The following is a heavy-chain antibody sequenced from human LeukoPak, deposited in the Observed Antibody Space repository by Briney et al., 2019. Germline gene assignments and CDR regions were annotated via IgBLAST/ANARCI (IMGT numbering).Heavy chain of an antibody. D-gene: IGHD6-13*01. Sequence: GGSLRLSCAASGFTFSSYSMNWVRQAPGKGLEWVSSISSSSSYIYYADSVKGRFTISRDNSKNTLYLQMNSLRAEDTAVYYCAKDVAAAGTPTWAFDIWGQGTMVTVSS. CDR1: GFTFSSYS. J-gene: IGHJ3*02. CDR2: ISSSSSYI. CDR3: AKDVAAAGTPTWAFDI. V-gene: IGHV3-21*04.